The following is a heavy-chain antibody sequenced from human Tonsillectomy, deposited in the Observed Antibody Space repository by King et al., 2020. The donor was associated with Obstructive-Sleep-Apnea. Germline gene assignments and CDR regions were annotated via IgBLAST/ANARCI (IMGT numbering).Heavy chain of an antibody. CDR2: IYHSGST. V-gene: IGHV4-38-2*02. Sequence: QLQESGPGLVKPSETLSLTCTVSGYSISSGYYWGWIRQPPGKGLEWIGSIYHSGSTYYNPSLKSRVTISVDTSKNQFSLKLSSVTAADTAVYYCARDKYSSGWYEEDYWGQGTLVTVSS. CDR3: ARDKYSSGWYEEDY. J-gene: IGHJ4*02. CDR1: GYSISSGYY. D-gene: IGHD6-19*01.